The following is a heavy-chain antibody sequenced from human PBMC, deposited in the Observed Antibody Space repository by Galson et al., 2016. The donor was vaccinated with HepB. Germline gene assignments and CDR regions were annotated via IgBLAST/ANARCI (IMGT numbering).Heavy chain of an antibody. D-gene: IGHD3-3*01. CDR2: VNDRGST. CDR3: AGRHVVRFLEWKT. V-gene: IGHV4-34*01. CDR1: GGSFNGYF. Sequence: SETLSLTCAVYGGSFNGYFWGWIRQPPPPGKGLEWIGEVNDRGSTNYNPSLKSRVTISVDTSKNQFSLKLNSVTAADTAVYYCAGRHVVRFLEWKTWGQGTLVTVSS. J-gene: IGHJ5*02.